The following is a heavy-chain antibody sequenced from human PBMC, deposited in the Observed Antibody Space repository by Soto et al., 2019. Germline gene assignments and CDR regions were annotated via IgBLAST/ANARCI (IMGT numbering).Heavy chain of an antibody. J-gene: IGHJ4*02. Sequence: GGSLRLSCAASGFTFDNYAMTWVRQAPGKGLEWVSAISGSGRSTYYADSVKGRFTISRDNSKNTLYLRMNSLRSDDSAVYFCARREERSGPYYLDLWGQGTQVTVSS. CDR3: ARREERSGPYYLDL. V-gene: IGHV3-23*01. CDR1: GFTFDNYA. CDR2: ISGSGRST. D-gene: IGHD6-25*01.